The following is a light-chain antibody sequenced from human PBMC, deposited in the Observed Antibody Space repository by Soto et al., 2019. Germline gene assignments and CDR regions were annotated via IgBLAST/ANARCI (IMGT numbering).Light chain of an antibody. V-gene: IGLV3-1*01. CDR3: RGGDSTTPFYV. CDR2: QDS. J-gene: IGLJ1*01. CDR1: KLGDKY. Sequence: SYELTQPPSVSVSPGQTASITCSGDKLGDKYACWYQQKPGQSPVLVIYQDSKRPSGIPERFSGSNSGNTATLTISGTQVRDEADYYCRGGDSTTPFYVFGTGTRVPV.